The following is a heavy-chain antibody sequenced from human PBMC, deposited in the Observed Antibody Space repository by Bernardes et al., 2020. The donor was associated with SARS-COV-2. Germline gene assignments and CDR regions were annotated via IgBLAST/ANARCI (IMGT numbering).Heavy chain of an antibody. D-gene: IGHD4-17*01. Sequence: GGSLRLSCAASGFTLSTYAMHWVRQAPGKGLEWVALISYDGSNKYHADSVKGRFTISRDNSKNTLYLQMNSLRAEDTAVYYCARGYGGNYYYGMDVWGQGTTGTVSS. J-gene: IGHJ6*02. CDR1: GFTLSTYA. CDR3: ARGYGGNYYYGMDV. CDR2: ISYDGSNK. V-gene: IGHV3-30-3*01.